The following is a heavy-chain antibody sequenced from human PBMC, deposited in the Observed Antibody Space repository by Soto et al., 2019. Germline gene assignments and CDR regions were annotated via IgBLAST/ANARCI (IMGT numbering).Heavy chain of an antibody. J-gene: IGHJ4*02. D-gene: IGHD3-22*01. CDR1: GFTFSDYY. CDR2: ISSSGNTI. CDR3: AKMSSENYYDPVFS. V-gene: IGHV3-11*01. Sequence: QVQLVESGVGLVKPSGSLRIACAASGFTFSDYYMSWVRQAPGKGLEWVSYISSSGNTIYYADSVKGRFTISRDNAKNSVYLQMNSLRAEDTALYFCAKMSSENYYDPVFSWGQGTLVTVSS.